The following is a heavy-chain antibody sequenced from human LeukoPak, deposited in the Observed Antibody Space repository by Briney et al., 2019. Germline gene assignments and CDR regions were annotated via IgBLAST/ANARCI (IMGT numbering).Heavy chain of an antibody. CDR2: ISYDGSNK. CDR1: GFTFSSYA. CDR3: ARGRTLWFGGAYYYYMDV. Sequence: GGSLRLSCAASGFTFSSYAMHWVRQAPGKGLEWVAVISYDGSNKYYADSVKGRFTISRDNSKNTLYLQMNSLRAEDTAVYYCARGRTLWFGGAYYYYMDVWGKGTTVTVSS. D-gene: IGHD3-10*01. J-gene: IGHJ6*03. V-gene: IGHV3-30*04.